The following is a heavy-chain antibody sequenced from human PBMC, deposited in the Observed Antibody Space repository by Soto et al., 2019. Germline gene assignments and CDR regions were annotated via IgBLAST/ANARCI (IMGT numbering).Heavy chain of an antibody. D-gene: IGHD2-8*01. Sequence: SETLSLTCTVSGGSLIQSYWNWIRQTPGKGLEWIGEINHSGSTNYNPSFKSRVTISVDTSKNQFSLKLSSVTAADTAVYYCARGLRTKADYYYYGMDVWGQGTTVTVSS. CDR1: GGSLIQSY. CDR3: ARGLRTKADYYYYGMDV. J-gene: IGHJ6*02. CDR2: INHSGST. V-gene: IGHV4-34*01.